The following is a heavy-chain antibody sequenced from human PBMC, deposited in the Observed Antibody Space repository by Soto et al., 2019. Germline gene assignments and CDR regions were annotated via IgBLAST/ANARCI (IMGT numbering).Heavy chain of an antibody. Sequence: EVQLLESGGGLVKPGGSLRLSCAASGFTFSKYAMSWVRLAPGKGLEWVSSISANGGITDYADSVKGRFTISRDNCQNIWSLQMDSLRGDDTALYFCAKDKYTDSVRKVWFFDYWGRGTLVTVSS. D-gene: IGHD2-15*01. CDR2: ISANGGIT. CDR1: GFTFSKYA. J-gene: IGHJ2*01. CDR3: AKDKYTDSVRKVWFFDY. V-gene: IGHV3-23*01.